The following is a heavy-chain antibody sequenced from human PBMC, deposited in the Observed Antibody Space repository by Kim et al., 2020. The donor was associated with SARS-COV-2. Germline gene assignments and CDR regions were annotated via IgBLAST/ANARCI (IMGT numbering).Heavy chain of an antibody. J-gene: IGHJ4*02. Sequence: SLKSRVTISVDKSKNQFSLKLSSVTAADTAVYYCARVLRGYYGSGSLFDYWGQGTLVTVSS. CDR3: ARVLRGYYGSGSLFDY. V-gene: IGHV4-4*02. D-gene: IGHD3-10*01.